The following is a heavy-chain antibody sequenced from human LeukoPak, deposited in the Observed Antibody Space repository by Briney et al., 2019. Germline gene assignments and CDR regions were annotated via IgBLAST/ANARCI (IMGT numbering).Heavy chain of an antibody. CDR2: VSHYGSDE. D-gene: IGHD7-27*01. J-gene: IGHJ4*02. CDR1: GFTFSSYV. Sequence: TGGSLRLSCSASGFTFSSYVIHWVRQAPGRGLEWVAGVSHYGSDEYYSDSVKGRFTISRDNSKNTLYLQTHSLRDEDTAVYYCARGNGGLFDYWGQGTLVTVS. CDR3: ARGNGGLFDY. V-gene: IGHV3-30*04.